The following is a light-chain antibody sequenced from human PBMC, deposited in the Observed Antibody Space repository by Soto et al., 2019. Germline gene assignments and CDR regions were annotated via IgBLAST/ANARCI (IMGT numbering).Light chain of an antibody. CDR2: EVS. Sequence: QSALTQPASVSGSPGQSVTLSCTGTYTDIGNYNYVSWYQQHPGKAPKLIIYEVSIRPSGVSNRFSGSKSDKTASLTISGLQADDEADYYCSSYRNTNTLVVFGGGTKLTVL. CDR3: SSYRNTNTLVV. V-gene: IGLV2-14*01. CDR1: YTDIGNYNY. J-gene: IGLJ3*02.